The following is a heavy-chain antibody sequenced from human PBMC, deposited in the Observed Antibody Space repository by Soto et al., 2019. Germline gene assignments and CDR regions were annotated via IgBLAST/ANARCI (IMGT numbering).Heavy chain of an antibody. CDR3: ARDPWAADY. CDR2: ISGSGGST. D-gene: IGHD3-16*01. CDR1: GGTSISFA. J-gene: IGHJ4*02. Sequence: GLLRLSCAAAGGTSISFARSWVRKAPGKGLEWVSAISGSGGSTFYADSVRGRFTISRDNSKNTVNLQMNSLRAEDTAVYYCARDPWAADYWGQGTLVTVSS. V-gene: IGHV3-23*01.